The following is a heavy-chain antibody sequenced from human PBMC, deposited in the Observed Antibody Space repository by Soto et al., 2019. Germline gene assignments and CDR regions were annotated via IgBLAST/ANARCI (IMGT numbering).Heavy chain of an antibody. CDR3: ARDDATYCGGDCYRYFFYGLDV. V-gene: IGHV1-69*01. CDR2: IIPMFGTA. D-gene: IGHD2-21*02. J-gene: IGHJ6*02. CDR1: GGTFSNHA. Sequence: QVQLVQSGAEVKKPGSSVKVSCKASGGTFSNHAISWVRQAPGQGLEWMGGIIPMFGTADYAQKFQGRVTIAADESTTTAHMELSSLRSEVSAVYYCARDDATYCGGDCYRYFFYGLDVWGQGTTVTVSS.